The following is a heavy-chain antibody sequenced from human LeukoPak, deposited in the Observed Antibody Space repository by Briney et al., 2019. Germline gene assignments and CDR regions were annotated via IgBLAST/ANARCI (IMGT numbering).Heavy chain of an antibody. CDR1: GFTFHNFG. V-gene: IGHV3-30*19. CDR2: IQYDRNNK. Sequence: GGSLRLSCAASGFTFHNFGMHWVRQAPGQGLEWLTFIQYDRNNKNYADSVKGRFTISRDNSKNTLYLQLNSLRTEDTAVYYCARDYYNNYDVGFWGQGTLVTVSS. CDR3: ARDYYNNYDVGF. D-gene: IGHD4-11*01. J-gene: IGHJ4*02.